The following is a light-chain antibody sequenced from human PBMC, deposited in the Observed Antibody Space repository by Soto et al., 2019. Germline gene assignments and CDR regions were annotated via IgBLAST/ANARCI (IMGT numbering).Light chain of an antibody. CDR2: EVT. CDR3: ASYAGTKLFV. CDR1: SSDVGFYNF. J-gene: IGLJ1*01. Sequence: QSVLTRPPSASGSLGQSLTISRTGTSSDVGFYNFVSWYQQRPGKAPKLVIYEVTKRPSGVPDRFSGSKSGSTASLTVSGLQADDEADYYCASYAGTKLFVFGSGTKVTVL. V-gene: IGLV2-8*01.